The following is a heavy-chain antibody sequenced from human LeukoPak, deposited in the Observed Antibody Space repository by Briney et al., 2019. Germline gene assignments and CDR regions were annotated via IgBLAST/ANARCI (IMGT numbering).Heavy chain of an antibody. V-gene: IGHV3-21*01. CDR2: ISSSSSYI. CDR1: GLTFSSYS. D-gene: IGHD3-22*01. J-gene: IGHJ3*02. CDR3: TRDHSPDSSGYDAFDI. Sequence: PGGSLRLSCAASGLTFSSYSMSWVRQAPGKGLEWVSSISSSSSYIYYADSVKGRFTISRDNAKNSLYLQVNSLRAEDTAVYYCTRDHSPDSSGYDAFDIWGQGTMVTVSS.